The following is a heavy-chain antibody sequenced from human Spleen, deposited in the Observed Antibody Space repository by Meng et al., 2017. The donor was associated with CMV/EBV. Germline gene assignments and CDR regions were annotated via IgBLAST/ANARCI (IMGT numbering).Heavy chain of an antibody. D-gene: IGHD3-3*01. J-gene: IGHJ4*02. Sequence: SVGTFSGYATSWVRQAPGQGLEWMGGVIPISGTTNYATRFQGRVTITTDESTSTAYMELSSLISEDTAIYYCARDRSSDFWSGYWDYWGQGTLVTVSS. CDR3: ARDRSSDFWSGYWDY. CDR2: VIPISGTT. CDR1: VGTFSGYA. V-gene: IGHV1-69*05.